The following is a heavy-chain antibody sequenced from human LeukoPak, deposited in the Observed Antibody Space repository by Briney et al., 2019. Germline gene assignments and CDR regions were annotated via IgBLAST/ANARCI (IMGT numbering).Heavy chain of an antibody. V-gene: IGHV4-39*07. CDR2: IYYSGKT. D-gene: IGHD2-2*01. CDR3: TRHEPAYGAGDY. J-gene: IGHJ4*02. Sequence: SETLSLTCTVSGGSINNTNFYWGWIRQPPGKGLEWIGTIYYSGKTYYNPSLKSRVTISVDRSKNQFSLNLNSVTAADTAVYYCTRHEPAYGAGDYWGQGTLVTVSS. CDR1: GGSINNTNFY.